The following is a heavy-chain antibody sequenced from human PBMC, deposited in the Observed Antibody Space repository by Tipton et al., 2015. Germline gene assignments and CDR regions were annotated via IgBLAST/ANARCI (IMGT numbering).Heavy chain of an antibody. Sequence: LRLSCAVSAYSISTDYYWNWIRQSPGKGLEWIGYIRNSKYTFYNPSLESRVTISVHTSKTQFSLKLISVTAADTAVYHCARDSFGYYSFDSWGPGTLVTVSS. J-gene: IGHJ4*02. CDR3: ARDSFGYYSFDS. V-gene: IGHV4-38-2*01. D-gene: IGHD3-22*01. CDR1: AYSISTDYY. CDR2: IRNSKYT.